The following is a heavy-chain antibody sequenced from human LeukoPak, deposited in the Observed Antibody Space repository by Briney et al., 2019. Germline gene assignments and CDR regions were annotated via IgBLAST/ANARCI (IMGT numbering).Heavy chain of an antibody. V-gene: IGHV3-30*18. J-gene: IGHJ4*02. Sequence: GRSLRLSCAASGFTFSSYGMHWVRQAPGKGLEWVAVISYDGSNKYYADSVEGRFTVSRDNSKNTLYLQMNSLRAEDTAVYYCAKGSTYGSGSSYFDYWGQGTLVTVSS. CDR1: GFTFSSYG. D-gene: IGHD3-10*01. CDR3: AKGSTYGSGSSYFDY. CDR2: ISYDGSNK.